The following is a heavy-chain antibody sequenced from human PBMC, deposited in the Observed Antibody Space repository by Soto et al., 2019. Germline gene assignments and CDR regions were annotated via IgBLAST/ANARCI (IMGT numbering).Heavy chain of an antibody. Sequence: GESLKISCKGSGYRFTTYWIGWVRQMPGKGLEWMGIIYPGDFDTRYSPSFQGQVTISADNSISTAYLQWSSLKASDTAMYYCARQIYDSDTGPNFQYYFDSWGQGTPVNVSS. CDR1: GYRFTTYW. V-gene: IGHV5-51*01. J-gene: IGHJ4*02. CDR3: ARQIYDSDTGPNFQYYFDS. CDR2: IYPGDFDT. D-gene: IGHD3-22*01.